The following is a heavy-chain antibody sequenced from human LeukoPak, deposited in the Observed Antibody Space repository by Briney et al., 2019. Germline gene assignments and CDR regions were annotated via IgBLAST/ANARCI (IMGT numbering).Heavy chain of an antibody. D-gene: IGHD3-3*01. V-gene: IGHV1-18*01. CDR3: ARAPRITILGVVTRYYYYMDV. CDR1: VYTFTIYG. Sequence: ASVTVSFTASVYTFTIYGISWVRRAPGQGLGWMGWLSSYNGNTNYTQKFQGRVTMTTDPSTSTAYMDLRSLRSDDTAVYYCARAPRITILGVVTRYYYYMDVWGKGTTVTVSS. J-gene: IGHJ6*03. CDR2: LSSYNGNT.